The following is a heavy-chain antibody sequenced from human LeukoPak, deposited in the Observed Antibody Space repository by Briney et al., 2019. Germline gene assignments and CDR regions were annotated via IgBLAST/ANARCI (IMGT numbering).Heavy chain of an antibody. CDR1: GGSSRGDY. D-gene: IGHD1-26*01. Sequence: SEPLSLTCDVHGGSSRGDYWSWVSEPQGRGLEWSGEINHSGSTNYNPSLKRRVTISVDTSKNPFYLKLSSVTAAVTAVYYCARGTLRSGSYYRNWGQGTLVTVSS. J-gene: IGHJ4*02. CDR2: INHSGST. CDR3: ARGTLRSGSYYRN. V-gene: IGHV4-34*01.